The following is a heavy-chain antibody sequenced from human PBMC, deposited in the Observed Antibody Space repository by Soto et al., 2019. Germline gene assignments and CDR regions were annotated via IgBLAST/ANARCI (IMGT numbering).Heavy chain of an antibody. D-gene: IGHD3-10*01. CDR1: GGTFSSYA. CDR2: IIPIFGTA. CDR3: ARPRGRYEVRGAPLLPMDV. J-gene: IGHJ6*02. Sequence: QVQLVQSGAEVKKPGSSVKVSCKASGGTFSSYAISWVRQAPGQGLEWMGGIIPIFGTANYAQKFQGRVTITADKSTSTAYMELSSLRSEDTAVYYCARPRGRYEVRGAPLLPMDVWGQGTTVTVSS. V-gene: IGHV1-69*06.